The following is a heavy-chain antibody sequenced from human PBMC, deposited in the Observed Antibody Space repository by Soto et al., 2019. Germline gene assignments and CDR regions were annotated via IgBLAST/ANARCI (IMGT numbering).Heavy chain of an antibody. J-gene: IGHJ4*02. CDR2: IIPMFGTA. V-gene: IGHV1-69*01. Sequence: QVQLVQSGAEVKKPGSSVKVSCKASGDTFSSYAINWVRQAPGQGLEWMGGIIPMFGTANYAQKFKGRVTITAGESTSTVYMELSSLRSEDTAVYYCARVGPAHYYDSSGYYSPLDDWGQGTLFTVAS. D-gene: IGHD3-22*01. CDR3: ARVGPAHYYDSSGYYSPLDD. CDR1: GDTFSSYA.